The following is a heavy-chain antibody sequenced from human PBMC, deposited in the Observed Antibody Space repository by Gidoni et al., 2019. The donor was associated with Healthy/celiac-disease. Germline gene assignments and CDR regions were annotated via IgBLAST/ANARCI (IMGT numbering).Heavy chain of an antibody. CDR2: ISSSSSYI. D-gene: IGHD7-27*01. CDR1: GFTFSSYS. Sequence: EVQLVESGGGLVKPGGSLRLSCAASGFTFSSYSMNWVRQAPGKGLEWVSSISSSSSYIYYADSVKGRFTISRDNAKNSLYLQMNSLRAEDTAVYYCASIATAPSNWPDFDYWGQGTLVTVSS. CDR3: ASIATAPSNWPDFDY. V-gene: IGHV3-21*01. J-gene: IGHJ4*02.